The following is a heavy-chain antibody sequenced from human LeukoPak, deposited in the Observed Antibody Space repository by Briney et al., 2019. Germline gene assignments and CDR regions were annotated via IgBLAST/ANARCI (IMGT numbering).Heavy chain of an antibody. V-gene: IGHV1-18*01. J-gene: IGHJ4*02. CDR3: ARVGYSGYDYDY. Sequence: QKFQGRVTMTTDTSTNTAYMELRSLRSDDTAVYYCARVGYSGYDYDYWGQGTLVTVSS. D-gene: IGHD5-12*01.